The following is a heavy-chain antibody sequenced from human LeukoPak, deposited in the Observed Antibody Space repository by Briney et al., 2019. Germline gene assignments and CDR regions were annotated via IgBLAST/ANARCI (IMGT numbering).Heavy chain of an antibody. J-gene: IGHJ4*02. Sequence: PGGSLRLSCAASGFTFTNAWMNWVRQAPGKGLEWVGRIKSKTDGGTTDYAAPVKGRFTISRDDSKNTLYLQMNSLETEDTAVYYCTTNYDYVWGSYRPPHYWGQGTLVTVSS. CDR3: TTNYDYVWGSYRPPHY. CDR1: GFTFTNAW. D-gene: IGHD3-16*02. CDR2: IKSKTDGGTT. V-gene: IGHV3-15*01.